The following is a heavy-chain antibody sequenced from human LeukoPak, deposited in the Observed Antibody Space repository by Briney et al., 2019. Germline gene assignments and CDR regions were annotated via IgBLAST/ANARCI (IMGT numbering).Heavy chain of an antibody. CDR1: GYSISSGYY. V-gene: IGHV4-38-2*01. CDR3: ARHPPQYCSGTSCYDY. D-gene: IGHD2-2*01. CDR2: IYHTGST. J-gene: IGHJ4*02. Sequence: SETLSLTCAVSGYSISSGYYWGWVRQPPGKGLEWIGTIYHTGSTHYNPSLKSRVTISVETSKNQFSLKMSSVTAADTAVYYCARHPPQYCSGTSCYDYWGQGTLVTDSS.